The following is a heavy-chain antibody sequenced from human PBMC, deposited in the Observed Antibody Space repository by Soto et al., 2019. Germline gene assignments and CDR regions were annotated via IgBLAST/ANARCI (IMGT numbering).Heavy chain of an antibody. CDR1: GYTFSTYD. J-gene: IGHJ6*02. D-gene: IGHD2-8*01. CDR3: ARDPYHVLMVNAPNLYGMDV. V-gene: IGHV1-18*01. CDR2: ISTYNGNT. Sequence: ASVKVSCKASGYTFSTYDISWVRQAPGQGLEWMGRISTYNGNTNYPQSLQGRLTMTTDTSTTTAYMELRSLRSDDTAAYYCARDPYHVLMVNAPNLYGMDVWGQGTTVTVSS.